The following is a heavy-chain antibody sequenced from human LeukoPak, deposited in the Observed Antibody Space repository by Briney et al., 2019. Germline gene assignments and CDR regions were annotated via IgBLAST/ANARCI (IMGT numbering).Heavy chain of an antibody. Sequence: GRSLRLSCAASGFTFSSYWVHWVRQPPGKGLMWLSRTNEDGSYAEFADSVKGRFTISRDNAKNTVYLQMNSLRTEDTAVYFCGRINYNGDYWGRGTLVTASS. CDR2: TNEDGSYA. V-gene: IGHV3-74*03. D-gene: IGHD3-10*01. J-gene: IGHJ4*02. CDR1: GFTFSSYW. CDR3: GRINYNGDY.